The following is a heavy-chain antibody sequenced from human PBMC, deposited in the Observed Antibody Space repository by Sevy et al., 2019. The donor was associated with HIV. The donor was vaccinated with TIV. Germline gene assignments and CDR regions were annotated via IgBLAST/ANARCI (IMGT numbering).Heavy chain of an antibody. CDR3: VRDSSGYESGDAFDI. J-gene: IGHJ3*02. D-gene: IGHD3-22*01. CDR1: GFTFSRYS. CDR2: ISATSSYK. Sequence: GGSLRLCCAASGFTFSRYSMNRVRQAPGKGLEWVSCISATSSYKKYADSVKGRFTISRDNAKNLLYLQMNSLRAEDTAVYYCVRDSSGYESGDAFDIWGQGTVVTVSS. V-gene: IGHV3-21*01.